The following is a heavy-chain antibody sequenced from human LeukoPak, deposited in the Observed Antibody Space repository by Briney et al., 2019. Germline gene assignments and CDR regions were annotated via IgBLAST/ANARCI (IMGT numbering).Heavy chain of an antibody. J-gene: IGHJ5*02. CDR2: ISSSGSTI. CDR3: ARVSKAANPTSDSPWFDP. Sequence: GGSLRLSCAASGFTFRSYEMNWVRQAPGKGLEWVSYISSSGSTIYYGDSVKGRFTMSRDNAKKSPYLQMDSLRAEDTAVYYCARVSKAANPTSDSPWFDPWGQGTLVTVSS. V-gene: IGHV3-48*03. D-gene: IGHD2-15*01. CDR1: GFTFRSYE.